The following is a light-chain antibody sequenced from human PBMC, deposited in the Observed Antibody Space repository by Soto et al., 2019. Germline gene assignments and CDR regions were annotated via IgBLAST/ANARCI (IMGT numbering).Light chain of an antibody. CDR3: QQYNSYSWT. V-gene: IGKV1-5*01. Sequence: IQMSLSPSTPSASVGDRVTITCRASQSISGWLAFCRQKAGKATKLLIYDVSSLESGVTSMSSGSGSGTEFTLTISSLQPDDFATYYSQQYNSYSWTFGQGTK. J-gene: IGKJ1*01. CDR1: QSISGW. CDR2: DVS.